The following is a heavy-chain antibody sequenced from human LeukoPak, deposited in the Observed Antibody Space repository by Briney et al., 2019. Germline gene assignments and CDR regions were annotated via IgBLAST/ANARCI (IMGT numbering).Heavy chain of an antibody. Sequence: PSETLSLTCTVSGGSISSSSYYWGWIRQPPGKGLEWIGSIYYSGSTYYNPSLKSRVTISVDTSKNQFSLKLSSVTAADTAVYYCATPPTTELGYWGQGTLVTVSS. D-gene: IGHD1-14*01. CDR2: IYYSGST. CDR1: GGSISSSSYY. V-gene: IGHV4-39*01. CDR3: ATPPTTELGY. J-gene: IGHJ4*02.